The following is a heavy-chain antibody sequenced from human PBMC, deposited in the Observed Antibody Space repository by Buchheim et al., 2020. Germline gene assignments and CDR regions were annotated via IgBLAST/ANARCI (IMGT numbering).Heavy chain of an antibody. CDR1: GFTFSSYS. D-gene: IGHD6-6*01. J-gene: IGHJ4*02. Sequence: EVQLVESGGGLVQPGGSLRLSCAASGFTFSSYSMNWVRQAPGKGLEWVSYISSSSSTIYYADSVKGRFTISRDNAKNSLYLQMNSLRAEDTAVYYCARDPYSSSEVAGEGYWGQGTL. CDR3: ARDPYSSSEVAGEGY. V-gene: IGHV3-48*01. CDR2: ISSSSSTI.